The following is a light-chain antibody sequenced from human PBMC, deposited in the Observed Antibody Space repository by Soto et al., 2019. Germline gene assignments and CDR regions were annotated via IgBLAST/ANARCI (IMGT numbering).Light chain of an antibody. J-gene: IGKJ2*01. CDR3: QQYNNWPDT. V-gene: IGKV3-15*01. CDR1: QSVSSN. Sequence: EIVMTQSPATLSVSPGERATLSCRASQSVSSNLAWYQQKPGQAPRLLIYGASIRATGIPARFSGSGSGTEFTLTISSLQFEDFAVYYCQQYNNWPDTFGQGTKLEIK. CDR2: GAS.